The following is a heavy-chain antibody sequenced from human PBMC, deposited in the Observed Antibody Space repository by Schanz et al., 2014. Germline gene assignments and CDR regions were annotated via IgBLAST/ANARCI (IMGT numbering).Heavy chain of an antibody. J-gene: IGHJ5*02. CDR3: VRDILHRVYDSGSP. Sequence: QVHLLESGGGLVKPGGSLRLSCTASGFPFSDYFMAWIRQPPGRGLEWVSYIGNGGVTIYYADSVKGRFTISRDNAKNSLFLHMNSLRAEDTAVYYCVRDILHRVYDSGSPWGQGTLVTVSS. CDR2: IGNGGVTI. D-gene: IGHD3-10*01. CDR1: GFPFSDYF. V-gene: IGHV3-11*04.